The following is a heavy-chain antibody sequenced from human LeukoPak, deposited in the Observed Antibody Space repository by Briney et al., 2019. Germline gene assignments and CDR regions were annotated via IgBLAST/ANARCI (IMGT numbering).Heavy chain of an antibody. CDR3: ARTTYYYGSGSYYKAFDP. CDR2: ISAYNGNT. D-gene: IGHD3-10*01. V-gene: IGHV1-18*01. CDR1: GYTFTSYD. J-gene: IGHJ5*02. Sequence: ASVKVSCKASGYTFTSYDINWVRQAPGQGLEWMGWISAYNGNTNYAQKLQGRATMTTDTSTSTAYMELRSLRSDDTAVYYCARTTYYYGSGSYYKAFDPWGQGTLVTVSS.